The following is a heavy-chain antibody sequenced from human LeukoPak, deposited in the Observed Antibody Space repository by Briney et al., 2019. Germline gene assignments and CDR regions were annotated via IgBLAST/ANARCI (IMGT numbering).Heavy chain of an antibody. CDR3: AKVDGPYHYYGMDV. CDR1: GFTFSSYT. CDR2: ISSSSSYI. J-gene: IGHJ6*02. D-gene: IGHD5-24*01. V-gene: IGHV3-21*01. Sequence: GGSLRLSCAASGFTFSSYTMNWVRQAPGKGLEWVSSISSSSSYIYYADSLKGRFTISRDNAKNSLYLKMNSLRAEDTAVYYCAKVDGPYHYYGMDVWGQGTTVTVSS.